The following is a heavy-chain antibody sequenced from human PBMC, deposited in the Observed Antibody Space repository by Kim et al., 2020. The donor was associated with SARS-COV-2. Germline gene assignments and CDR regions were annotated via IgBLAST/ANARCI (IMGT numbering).Heavy chain of an antibody. V-gene: IGHV3-21*01. J-gene: IGHJ4*02. D-gene: IGHD3-22*01. Sequence: GGSLRLSCAASGFTFSSYSMNWVRQAPGKGLEWVSSISSSSSYIYYADSVKGRFTISRDNAKNSLYLQMNSLRAEDTAVYYCARDGGNRGRYYYDSSGYPEYFDYWGQGTLVTVSS. CDR3: ARDGGNRGRYYYDSSGYPEYFDY. CDR1: GFTFSSYS. CDR2: ISSSSSYI.